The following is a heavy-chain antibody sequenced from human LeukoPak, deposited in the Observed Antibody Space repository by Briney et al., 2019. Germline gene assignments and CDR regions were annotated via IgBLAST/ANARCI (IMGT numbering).Heavy chain of an antibody. CDR1: GGTFSSYA. Sequence: GAPVKVSCKASGGTFSSYAISWVRQAPGQGLEWMGRIIPIFGTANYAQKFQGRVTITADKSTSTAYMELSSLRSEDTAVYYCARDWGYCSGGSCYSPFDYWGQGTLVTVSS. CDR3: ARDWGYCSGGSCYSPFDY. J-gene: IGHJ4*02. D-gene: IGHD2-15*01. CDR2: IIPIFGTA. V-gene: IGHV1-69*06.